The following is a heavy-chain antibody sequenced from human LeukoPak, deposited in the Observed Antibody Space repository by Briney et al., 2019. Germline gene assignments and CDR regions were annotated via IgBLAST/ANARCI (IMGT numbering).Heavy chain of an antibody. CDR1: GFSFSSYG. CDR3: ARAFSTTAFDY. V-gene: IGHV3-30*03. CDR2: ISYDGSNK. Sequence: PGGSLRLSCAASGFSFSSYGMHWVRQAPGKGLEWVAVISYDGSNKYYADSVKGRFTISRDNSKNTLYLQMNSLRAEDTAVYYCARAFSTTAFDYWGQGTLVTVSS. D-gene: IGHD4-17*01. J-gene: IGHJ4*02.